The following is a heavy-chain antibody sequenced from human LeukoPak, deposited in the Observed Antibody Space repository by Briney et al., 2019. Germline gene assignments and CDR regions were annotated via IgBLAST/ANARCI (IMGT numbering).Heavy chain of an antibody. V-gene: IGHV4-34*01. CDR3: ARGSAYYYSSGYATDKHYRWFVP. D-gene: IGHD3-22*01. Sequence: SDTLSLTCAVYGGSFSGYYWSWLHQPPGKGLEWTGEINHSGSTNYNPSLKSRVTISVDTSKNQFSLKLRAVTAADTAVYYCARGSAYYYSSGYATDKHYRWFVPWGQRTRVSVSS. CDR2: INHSGST. J-gene: IGHJ5*02. CDR1: GGSFSGYY.